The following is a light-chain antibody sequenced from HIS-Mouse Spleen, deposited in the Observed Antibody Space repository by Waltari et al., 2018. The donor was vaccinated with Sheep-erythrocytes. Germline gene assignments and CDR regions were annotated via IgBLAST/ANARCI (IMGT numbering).Light chain of an antibody. CDR2: EVS. CDR1: SSDVGGYNS. V-gene: IGLV2-8*01. J-gene: IGLJ3*02. Sequence: QSALTQPPSASGSPGQSVTISCTGTSSDVGGYNSVSWYQQHQGKAPKLMIYEVSKRPSGVPDRFSGSKSGNTASLTVSGPQAEDEAEYYCSSYAGSNNWVFGGGTKLTVL. CDR3: SSYAGSNNWV.